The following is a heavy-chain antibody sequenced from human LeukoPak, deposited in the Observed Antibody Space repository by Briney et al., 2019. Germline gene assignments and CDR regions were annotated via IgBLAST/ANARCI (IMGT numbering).Heavy chain of an antibody. D-gene: IGHD1-26*01. CDR3: ARGLGSDSYYGY. CDR1: GYTFTNYH. Sequence: PSVTVSCTAFGYTFTNYHIHWVRQAPGPGLEWVGITNPSSGRPTYAQKVQGRITVTRDTSTSTVYLDLHSLRSEDKAVYFCARGLGSDSYYGYWGQGTLVTVSS. CDR2: TNPSSGRP. J-gene: IGHJ4*02. V-gene: IGHV1-46*01.